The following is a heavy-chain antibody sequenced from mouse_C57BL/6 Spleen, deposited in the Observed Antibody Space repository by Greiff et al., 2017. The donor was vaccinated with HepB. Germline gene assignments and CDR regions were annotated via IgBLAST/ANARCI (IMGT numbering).Heavy chain of an antibody. CDR1: GYTFTDYY. CDR2: INPYNGGT. J-gene: IGHJ1*03. CDR3: ARSLGSSYRYWYFDV. V-gene: IGHV1-19*01. D-gene: IGHD1-1*01. Sequence: DVQLQESGPVLVKPGASVKMSCKASGYTFTDYYMNWVKQSHGKSLEWIGVINPYNGGTSYNQKFKGKATLTVDKSSSTAYMELNSLTSEDSAVYYCARSLGSSYRYWYFDVWGTGTTVTVSS.